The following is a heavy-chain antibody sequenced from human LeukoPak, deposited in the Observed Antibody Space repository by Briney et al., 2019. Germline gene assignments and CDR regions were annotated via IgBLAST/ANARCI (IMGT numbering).Heavy chain of an antibody. CDR1: GFTFSSYG. CDR2: IRYDGSNK. V-gene: IGHV3-30*02. D-gene: IGHD5-24*01. J-gene: IGHJ4*02. Sequence: AGGSLRLSCAASGFTFSSYGMHWVRQAPGKGLEWVAFIRYDGSNKYYADSVKGRSTISRDKSKNTLYLQMNSLRAEDTAVYYCAKDTRWLQFLMDYWGQGTLVTVSS. CDR3: AKDTRWLQFLMDY.